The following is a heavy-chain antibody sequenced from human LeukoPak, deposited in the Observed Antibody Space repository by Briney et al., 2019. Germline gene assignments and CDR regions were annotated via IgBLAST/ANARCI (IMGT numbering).Heavy chain of an antibody. Sequence: GASVKVSCKASGGAFSSYAIRWVRQAPGQGLEWMVGIIPIFGTANYAQKFQGRVTITTDESTSTAYMELSSLRSEDTAVYYCARDLDYYDSSGYHYYWGQGTLVTVSS. D-gene: IGHD3-22*01. V-gene: IGHV1-69*05. J-gene: IGHJ4*02. CDR1: GGAFSSYA. CDR2: IIPIFGTA. CDR3: ARDLDYYDSSGYHYY.